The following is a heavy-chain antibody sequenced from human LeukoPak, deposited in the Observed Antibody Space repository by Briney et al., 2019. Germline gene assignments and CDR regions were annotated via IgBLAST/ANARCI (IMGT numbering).Heavy chain of an antibody. CDR1: GYTFTGYY. CDR2: INPNSGGT. Sequence: ASVKLSCKASGYTFTGYYMHWVRQAPGQGLEWMAWINPNSGGTNYAQKVQGRVTMTRDTSISTAYMELSRLRSDDTAVYYCARDLTAARQRYYYGMDVWGQGTTVTVSS. V-gene: IGHV1-2*02. J-gene: IGHJ6*01. CDR3: ARDLTAARQRYYYGMDV. D-gene: IGHD6-6*01.